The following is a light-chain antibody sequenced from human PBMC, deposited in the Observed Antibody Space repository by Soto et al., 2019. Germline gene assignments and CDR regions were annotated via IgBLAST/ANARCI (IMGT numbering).Light chain of an antibody. CDR3: SSYRSSYTLV. Sequence: QSVLTQPASVSGSPGQSITISCTGTSSDVGGYDYVSWYQQHPGKAPKLLIYDVNNRPSGVSNRFSASKSGNTASLTISGLQAEDEADYYCSSYRSSYTLVFGGGTKLTVL. CDR2: DVN. V-gene: IGLV2-14*03. J-gene: IGLJ2*01. CDR1: SSDVGGYDY.